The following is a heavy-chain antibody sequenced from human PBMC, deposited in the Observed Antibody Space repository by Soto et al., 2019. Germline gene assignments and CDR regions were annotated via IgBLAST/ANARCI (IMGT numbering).Heavy chain of an antibody. CDR3: AREILSSSWDYYYYYGMDV. CDR2: IYYSGST. CDR1: GGSISRDC. D-gene: IGHD6-13*01. V-gene: IGHV4-59*12. J-gene: IGHJ6*02. Sequence: LTCTVSGGSISRDCWSWIRQPPGKGLEWIGYIYYSGSTNYNPSLKSRVTISVDTSKNQFSLKLSSVTAADTAVYYCAREILSSSWDYYYYYGMDVWGQGTTVTVSS.